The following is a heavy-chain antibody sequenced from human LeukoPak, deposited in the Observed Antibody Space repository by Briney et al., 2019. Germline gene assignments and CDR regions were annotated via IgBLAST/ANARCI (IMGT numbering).Heavy chain of an antibody. D-gene: IGHD6-13*01. J-gene: IGHJ6*02. CDR3: ARGHIAARVYGYYYGMDV. CDR2: INHSGST. Sequence: SETLSLTCAVSGGSFSGYYWSWIRQPPGKGLEWIGEINHSGSTNYNPSLKSRVTISVDTSKNQFSLKLSSVTAADTAVYYCARGHIAARVYGYYYGMDVWGQGTTVTVPS. V-gene: IGHV4-34*01. CDR1: GGSFSGYY.